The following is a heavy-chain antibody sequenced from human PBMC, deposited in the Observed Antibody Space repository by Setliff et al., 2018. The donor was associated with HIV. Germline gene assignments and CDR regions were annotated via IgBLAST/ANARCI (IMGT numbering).Heavy chain of an antibody. Sequence: PSETLSLTCAVSGGSISSSGYYWGWIRQPPGKGLEWIGSIYYSGSTYYNPSLKSRVIISVDTSKNQFSLKLSTVTAADTAIYYCARIMATDYYDTSGYYPHWGQGTLVTVSS. CDR1: GGSISSSGYY. J-gene: IGHJ4*02. D-gene: IGHD3-22*01. CDR3: ARIMATDYYDTSGYYPH. CDR2: IYYSGST. V-gene: IGHV4-39*07.